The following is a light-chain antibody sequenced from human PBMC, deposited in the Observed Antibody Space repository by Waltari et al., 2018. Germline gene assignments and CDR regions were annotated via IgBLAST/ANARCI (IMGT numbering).Light chain of an antibody. CDR3: QTGGHGTWV. Sequence: LVLTQSPSASASLGASVKLTCTLSSGYSSNVIAWLQQQPGKGPRSLMKVNSDGSHRKGDDIPDRCSASNSGTEYYLTISSLQSEDEADYYCQTGGHGTWVFGGGTKLTVL. CDR2: VNSDGSH. V-gene: IGLV4-69*01. CDR1: SGYSSNV. J-gene: IGLJ3*02.